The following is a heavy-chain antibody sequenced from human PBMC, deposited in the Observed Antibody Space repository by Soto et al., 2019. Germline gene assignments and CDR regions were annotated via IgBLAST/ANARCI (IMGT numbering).Heavy chain of an antibody. J-gene: IGHJ4*02. D-gene: IGHD1-1*01. Sequence: PSETLSLTCTVSGGSISSSSYYWGWIRQPPGKGLEWIGSIYYSGSTYYNPSLKSRVTISVDTSKNQFSLKLSSVTAADTAVYYCARRYGHSFDYWGQGTLVTVSS. CDR2: IYYSGST. CDR3: ARRYGHSFDY. CDR1: GGSISSSSYY. V-gene: IGHV4-39*01.